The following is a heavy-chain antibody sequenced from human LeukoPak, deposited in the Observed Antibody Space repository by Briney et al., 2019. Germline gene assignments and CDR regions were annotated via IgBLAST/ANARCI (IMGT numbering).Heavy chain of an antibody. Sequence: SETLSLTCTVSGGSISSYYWSWIRQPAGKGLEWIGRIYTRGSTNYNPSLKSRVTMSVDTSKNQFSLQLNSVTPEDTAVYYCARGYSYGFIPPYYFDYWGQGTLVTVSS. V-gene: IGHV4-4*07. CDR3: ARGYSYGFIPPYYFDY. J-gene: IGHJ4*02. D-gene: IGHD5-18*01. CDR1: GGSISSYY. CDR2: IYTRGST.